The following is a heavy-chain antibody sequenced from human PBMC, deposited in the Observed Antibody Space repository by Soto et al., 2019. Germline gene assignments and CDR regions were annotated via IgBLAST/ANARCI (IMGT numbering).Heavy chain of an antibody. Sequence: PSETLSLTCSVSGGSIRMYYGSWIRQPPGKGLEWIGYIYDRGNTNYNPSLKSRVTISVDTSKNQFSLQLSSVTAADTAVYYCARSDRNWFDSWGQGTLVTVSS. V-gene: IGHV4-59*01. CDR1: GGSIRMYY. CDR2: IYDRGNT. CDR3: ARSDRNWFDS. J-gene: IGHJ5*01.